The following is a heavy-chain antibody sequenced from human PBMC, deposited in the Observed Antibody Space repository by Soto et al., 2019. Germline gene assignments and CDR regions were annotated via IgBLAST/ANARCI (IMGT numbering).Heavy chain of an antibody. CDR3: AVLTTVTDADY. D-gene: IGHD4-17*01. V-gene: IGHV3-23*01. J-gene: IGHJ4*02. Sequence: VQLLESGGGLVQPGGSLRLSCAASGFMFSSYVMSWVRQAPGKGLEWVSGVSGSGSRTYYADSVKGRFSISRDNSRNTLYLQLTSLRAEDTAVYYCAVLTTVTDADYWGQGTLVTVPS. CDR2: VSGSGSRT. CDR1: GFMFSSYV.